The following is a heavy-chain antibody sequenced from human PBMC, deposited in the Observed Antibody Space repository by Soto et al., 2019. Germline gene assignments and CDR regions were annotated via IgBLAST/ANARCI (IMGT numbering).Heavy chain of an antibody. CDR1: GDSLSLYY. CDR3: ARGERKVNWRPYFDT. V-gene: IGHV4-59*01. J-gene: IGHJ5*02. D-gene: IGHD1-26*01. CDR2: IYSTGSS. Sequence: QVQLQESGPGLVKPSETLSLTCTVSGDSLSLYYWSWIRLSPGKGLEWLGYIYSTGSSNQNPSLRNRVAVSADASKNQFYLTLTSMTAADTAVYYCARGERKVNWRPYFDTWGQGIQVTVSS.